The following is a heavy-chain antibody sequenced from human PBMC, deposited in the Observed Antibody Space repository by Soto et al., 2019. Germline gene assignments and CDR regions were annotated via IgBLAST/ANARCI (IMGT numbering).Heavy chain of an antibody. CDR2: INPSGGSI. Sequence: ASVKVSCKASGYTFTTYYIHWVRQAPGQGLEWMGVINPSGGSINYAQKFQGRVTMTRDTSTSTVYMELSSLRAEDTALYYCAKDMEWLSQKYYYGMDVWGQGTTVTVSS. V-gene: IGHV1-46*01. CDR3: AKDMEWLSQKYYYGMDV. CDR1: GYTFTTYY. D-gene: IGHD3-3*01. J-gene: IGHJ6*02.